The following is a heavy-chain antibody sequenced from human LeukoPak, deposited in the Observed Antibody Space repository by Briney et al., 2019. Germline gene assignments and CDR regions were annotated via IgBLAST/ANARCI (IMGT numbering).Heavy chain of an antibody. V-gene: IGHV3-21*01. J-gene: IGHJ6*03. Sequence: GGSLRLSCAASGFTFSSYSMNWVRQAPGKGLEWVSSISSSSSYIYYADSVKGRFTISRDSAKNSLYLQMNSLRAEDTAVYYCARSLAQYYDILTGYYSNNYYYYMDVWGKGTTVTVSS. CDR2: ISSSSSYI. D-gene: IGHD3-9*01. CDR1: GFTFSSYS. CDR3: ARSLAQYYDILTGYYSNNYYYYMDV.